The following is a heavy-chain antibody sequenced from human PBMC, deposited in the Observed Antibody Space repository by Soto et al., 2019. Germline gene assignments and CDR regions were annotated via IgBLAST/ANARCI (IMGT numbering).Heavy chain of an antibody. CDR2: IYYSGST. Sequence: SETLSLTCTVSGGSISSYYWSWIRQPPGKGLEWIGYIYYSGSTNYNPSLKSRVTISVDTSKNQFSLKLSSVTAADTAVYYCARVLRAPLRSSGWIHPSGQATLVTVSS. CDR3: ARVLRAPLRSSGWIHP. V-gene: IGHV4-59*01. D-gene: IGHD6-6*01. J-gene: IGHJ5*02. CDR1: GGSISSYY.